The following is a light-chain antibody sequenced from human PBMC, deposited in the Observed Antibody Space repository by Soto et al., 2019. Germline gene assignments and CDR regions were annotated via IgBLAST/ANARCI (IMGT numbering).Light chain of an antibody. J-gene: IGKJ2*01. Sequence: DIQMTQSPSSLSASVGDRVTITCRASQSISKSLNWYQQKPGKAPTLLISVASTLHSGDPSRFSGSEPGTYFTLTISTLQREDFATYYYQQSYSTPPMYTFGQGTKLEIK. CDR3: QQSYSTPPMYT. V-gene: IGKV1-39*01. CDR1: QSISKS. CDR2: VAS.